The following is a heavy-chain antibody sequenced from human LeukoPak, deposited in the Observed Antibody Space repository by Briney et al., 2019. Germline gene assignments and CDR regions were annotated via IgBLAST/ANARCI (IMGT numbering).Heavy chain of an antibody. CDR2: IIPSFGAP. D-gene: IGHD3-10*01. CDR1: GGTPSNYP. CDR3: ARGSKYYYASGSYSADY. Sequence: SVKVSCKASGGTPSNYPFNWVRQAPGQGFEWMGSIIPSFGAPAYAQKFEDRITLTADKSTGTVYMELSSLRSDDTAFYYCARGSKYYYASGSYSADYWGQGSLVSVSS. J-gene: IGHJ4*02. V-gene: IGHV1-69*06.